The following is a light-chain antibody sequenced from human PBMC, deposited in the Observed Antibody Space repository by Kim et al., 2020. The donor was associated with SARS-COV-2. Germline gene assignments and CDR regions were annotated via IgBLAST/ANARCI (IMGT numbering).Light chain of an antibody. J-gene: IGKJ4*01. CDR3: QQRSNWPPT. CDR1: QSVSSY. CDR2: DAS. Sequence: SLSPGDRATLSCRASQSVSSYIAWYQQKPGKAPRLLIYDASNRATGITARFSGSGSETDFTLTISSLEPEDFAVYYCQQRSNWPPTFGGGTKVEI. V-gene: IGKV3-11*01.